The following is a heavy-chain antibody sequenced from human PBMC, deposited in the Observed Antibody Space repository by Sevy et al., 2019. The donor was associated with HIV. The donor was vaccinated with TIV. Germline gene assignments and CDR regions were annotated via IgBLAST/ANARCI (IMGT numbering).Heavy chain of an antibody. CDR2: ISGSGGST. CDR3: AKVTAVAGSYYYYYGMDV. J-gene: IGHJ6*02. V-gene: IGHV3-23*01. D-gene: IGHD6-19*01. Sequence: GGSLRLSCAASGFTFSSYAMSWVRQAPGKGLEWVSAISGSGGSTYYADSVKGRFTISRDNSKNTLNLQMNSLRAEDTAVYYCAKVTAVAGSYYYYYGMDVWGQGTTVTVSS. CDR1: GFTFSSYA.